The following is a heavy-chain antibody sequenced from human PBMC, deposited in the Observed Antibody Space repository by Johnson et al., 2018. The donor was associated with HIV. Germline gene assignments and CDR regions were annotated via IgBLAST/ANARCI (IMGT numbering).Heavy chain of an antibody. CDR2: ISSKGGST. CDR1: GFTFSSYV. J-gene: IGHJ3*02. Sequence: VQLVESGGGLVQPGGSLRLSCAASGFTFSSYVMHWVRQAPGKGLEYVSGISSKGGSTYYANSVKDRFTISRDNSKNTLYLQMNSLRAEDTAVYYCARDGMAATKANIWGQGTMVTVSS. D-gene: IGHD1-14*01. CDR3: ARDGMAATKANI. V-gene: IGHV3-64*01.